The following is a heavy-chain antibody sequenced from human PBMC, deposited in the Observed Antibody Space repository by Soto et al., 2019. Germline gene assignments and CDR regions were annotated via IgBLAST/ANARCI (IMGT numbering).Heavy chain of an antibody. CDR3: AKRRADYGSGADTFYFDS. CDR2: LSGSGGTT. J-gene: IGHJ4*02. D-gene: IGHD3-10*01. Sequence: PVGSLRLSCTVSGVTFSNYAMNWVRQAPGKGLEWVSSLSGSGGTTYYADSVKGRFIISRDNSKNTLYLLMNSLRAEDTALYYCAKRRADYGSGADTFYFDSWGQGALVTVSS. CDR1: GVTFSNYA. V-gene: IGHV3-23*01.